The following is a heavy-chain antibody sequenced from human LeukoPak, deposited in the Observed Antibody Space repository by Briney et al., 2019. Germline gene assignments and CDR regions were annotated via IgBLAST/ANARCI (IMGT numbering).Heavy chain of an antibody. V-gene: IGHV3-74*01. CDR2: INSDGSST. J-gene: IGHJ4*02. CDR1: GFTFSSYW. Sequence: GRSLRLSCAASGFTFSSYWMHWVRQAPGKGLVWVSRINSDGSSTSYADSVKGRFTISRDNAKNTLYLQMNSLRAEDTAVYYCARGSGYDEFDYWGQGTLVTVPS. D-gene: IGHD5-12*01. CDR3: ARGSGYDEFDY.